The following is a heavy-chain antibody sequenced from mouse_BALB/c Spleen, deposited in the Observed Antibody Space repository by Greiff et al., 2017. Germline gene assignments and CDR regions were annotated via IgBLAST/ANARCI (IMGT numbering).Heavy chain of an antibody. CDR1: GFTFSSYA. J-gene: IGHJ2*01. CDR2: ISSGGST. Sequence: EVQRVESGGGLVKPGGSLKLSCAASGFTFSSYAMSWVRQTPEKRLEWVASISSGGSTYYPDSVKGRFTISRDNARNILYLKMSSLRSEDTAMYYCASRGYFDYWGQGTTLTVSS. V-gene: IGHV5-6-5*01. CDR3: ASRGYFDY.